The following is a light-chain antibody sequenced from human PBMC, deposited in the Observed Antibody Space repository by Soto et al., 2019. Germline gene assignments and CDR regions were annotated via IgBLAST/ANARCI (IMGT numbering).Light chain of an antibody. CDR1: SSNIGAGYD. J-gene: IGLJ1*01. V-gene: IGLV1-40*01. CDR3: QSYDSSLRRV. Sequence: QSVLTQPPSVSGAPGQRVTISCTGSSSNIGAGYDVHWYQQLPGTAPKLLIYGNSNRPSGVPDRFSGSKSGTSASLAITGLQAEDEADYYCQSYDSSLRRVXXTGTKLTVL. CDR2: GNS.